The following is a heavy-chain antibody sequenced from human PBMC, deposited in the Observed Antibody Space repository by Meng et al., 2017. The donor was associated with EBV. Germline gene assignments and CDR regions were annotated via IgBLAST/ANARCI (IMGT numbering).Heavy chain of an antibody. V-gene: IGHV2-5*02. CDR2: IYWDDDK. J-gene: IGHJ4*02. D-gene: IGHD6-6*01. CDR1: GFSLSTRGVG. Sequence: QSTLSGSGPTLVKPTQTLTLTCTLSGFSLSTRGVGVGWIRQPPGEALEWLALIYWDDDKRYSPSLKSRLTITKDTSKNQVVLTMTNMDPVDAATYYCAHIIAARPFDYWGQGTLVTVSS. CDR3: AHIIAARPFDY.